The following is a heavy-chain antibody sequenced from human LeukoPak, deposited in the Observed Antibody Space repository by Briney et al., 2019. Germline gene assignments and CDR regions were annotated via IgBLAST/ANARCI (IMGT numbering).Heavy chain of an antibody. D-gene: IGHD6-19*01. CDR1: GFTVSSNY. CDR3: ARLYSSGWYFPY. J-gene: IGHJ4*02. Sequence: GGSLRLSCAASGFTVSSNYMSWVRQAPGKGLEWVSVIYSGGSTYYADSVKGRFTISRDNSKNTLCLQMNSLRAEDTAVNYCARLYSSGWYFPYWGQGTLVTVSS. CDR2: IYSGGST. V-gene: IGHV3-53*01.